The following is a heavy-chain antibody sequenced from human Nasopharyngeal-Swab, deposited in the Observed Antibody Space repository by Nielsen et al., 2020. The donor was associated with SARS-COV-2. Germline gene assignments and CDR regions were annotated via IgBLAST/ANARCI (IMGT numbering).Heavy chain of an antibody. CDR1: NGSINSYY. V-gene: IGHV4-59*13. CDR3: ARVALGSYLRGRGMDV. CDR2: IYFSGST. J-gene: IGHJ6*02. D-gene: IGHD3-16*02. Sequence: SETLSLTCTVSNGSINSYYWSWIRQPPGKGLEWIGYIYFSGSTSYNPSLKSRVTMSVDTSKNQFSLNLTSVTAAVTAVYYCARVALGSYLRGRGMDVWGQGTTVTVSS.